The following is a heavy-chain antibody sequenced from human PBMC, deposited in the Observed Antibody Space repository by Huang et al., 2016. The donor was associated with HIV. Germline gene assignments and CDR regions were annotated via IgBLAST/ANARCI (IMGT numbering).Heavy chain of an antibody. J-gene: IGHJ4*02. D-gene: IGHD6-13*01. Sequence: EVQLVESGGGLVKPGGSLRLSCAASGFSLDSYNMYWVRQTPGKGLQWFLSISPSSSFIDYADSVKGRFSISRDNAKNSLYLQMNNLRGEDTAVYYCARDRGQQLSPFDSWGQGTLVTVSS. CDR1: GFSLDSYN. V-gene: IGHV3-21*01. CDR3: ARDRGQQLSPFDS. CDR2: ISPSSSFI.